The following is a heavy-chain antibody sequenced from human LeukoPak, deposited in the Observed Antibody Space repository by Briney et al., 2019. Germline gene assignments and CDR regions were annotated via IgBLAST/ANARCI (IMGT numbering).Heavy chain of an antibody. D-gene: IGHD5-18*01. Sequence: GGSLRLSCAASGFTFSSYWMHWVRQAPGKGLVWVSRINSDGSSTSYADSVKGRFTISRDNAKNTLYLQMNSLRAEDTAVYYCARGGYSEPYYYYGMDVWGQGTTVTVSS. CDR1: GFTFSSYW. J-gene: IGHJ6*02. CDR3: ARGGYSEPYYYYGMDV. CDR2: INSDGSST. V-gene: IGHV3-74*01.